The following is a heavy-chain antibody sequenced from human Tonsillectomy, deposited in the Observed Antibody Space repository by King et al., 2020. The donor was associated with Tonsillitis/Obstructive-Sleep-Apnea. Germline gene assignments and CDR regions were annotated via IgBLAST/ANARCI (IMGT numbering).Heavy chain of an antibody. D-gene: IGHD6-19*01. Sequence: QLVQSGAELKKPGASVKVFCKASGYTFTDYYMHWLRQAPGQGLEWMGRINPNSGGTNFAQRFLGRVTMTRDTSISTAYMELNRLTSDDTAVYYCARLEAPSLAVAEDYWGQGTLVTVSS. CDR3: ARLEAPSLAVAEDY. CDR1: GYTFTDYY. J-gene: IGHJ4*02. V-gene: IGHV1-2*06. CDR2: INPNSGGT.